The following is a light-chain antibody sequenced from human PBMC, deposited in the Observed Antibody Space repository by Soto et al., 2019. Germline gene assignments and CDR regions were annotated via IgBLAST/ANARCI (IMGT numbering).Light chain of an antibody. CDR2: VVS. Sequence: QSALTQPPSVSGSPGQSVTISCTGTSADVGIYNRVAWYQQPPGTSPKLVICVVSNRPSGVPDRFSGSKSGSTASLTISGLQAEDEADYYCSSYTTSNTYVFGTGTKLTVL. V-gene: IGLV2-18*02. CDR1: SADVGIYNR. J-gene: IGLJ1*01. CDR3: SSYTTSNTYV.